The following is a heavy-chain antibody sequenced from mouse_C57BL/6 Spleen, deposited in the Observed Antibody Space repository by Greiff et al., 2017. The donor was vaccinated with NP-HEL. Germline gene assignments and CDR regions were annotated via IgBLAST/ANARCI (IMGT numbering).Heavy chain of an antibody. V-gene: IGHV1-82*01. CDR1: GYAFSSSW. CDR3: ARSSYGRAWFAY. CDR2: IYPGDGDT. D-gene: IGHD1-1*01. Sequence: QVQLKQSGPELVKPGASVKISCKASGYAFSSSWMNWVKQRPGKGLEWIGRIYPGDGDTNYNGKFKGKATLTADKSSSTAYMQLSSLTSEDSAVYFCARSSYGRAWFAYWGQGTLVTVSA. J-gene: IGHJ3*01.